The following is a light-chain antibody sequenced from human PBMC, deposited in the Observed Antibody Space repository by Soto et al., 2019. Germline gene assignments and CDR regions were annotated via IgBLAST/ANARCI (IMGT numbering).Light chain of an antibody. CDR3: QQSYSTPWT. CDR2: AAF. V-gene: IGKV1-39*01. J-gene: IGKJ1*01. CDR1: QSISSN. Sequence: IQMTQSPSSLSASVGDRVTITCRASQSISSNLNWYQQKPGKAPNLLIYAAFSLQSGVPSRFSGGGSGTDFTLSISSLQPEDFATYYCQQSYSTPWTFGQGTKVDIK.